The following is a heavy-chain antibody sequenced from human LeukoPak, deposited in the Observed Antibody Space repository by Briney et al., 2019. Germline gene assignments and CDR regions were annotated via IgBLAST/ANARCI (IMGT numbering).Heavy chain of an antibody. V-gene: IGHV3-7*02. J-gene: IGHJ4*02. CDR2: INQDGTEK. CDR3: ARFPGRRITMIV. Sequence: GGSLRLSCAASGFTFSAYWMTWVRQAPGKGLEWVANINQDGTEKYYVDSVKGRFTISRDNSKNTLYLQMKSLRAEDTAVYYCARFPGRRITMIVWGQGTLVTVSS. CDR1: GFTFSAYW. D-gene: IGHD3-22*01.